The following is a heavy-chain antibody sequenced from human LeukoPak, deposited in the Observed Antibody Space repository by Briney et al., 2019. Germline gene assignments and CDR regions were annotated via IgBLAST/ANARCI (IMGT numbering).Heavy chain of an antibody. CDR1: GFTFSSYS. V-gene: IGHV3-21*03. CDR3: ARDFYDGFALDY. J-gene: IGHJ4*02. CDR2: TSSSSSYI. Sequence: PGGSLRLSCAASGFTFSSYSMNWVRQAPGKGLEWVASTSSSSSYIYYTDSVKGRFTISRDNARNSLYLQMDNLRAEDTGVYYCARDFYDGFALDYWGQGTLVTVSS. D-gene: IGHD2/OR15-2a*01.